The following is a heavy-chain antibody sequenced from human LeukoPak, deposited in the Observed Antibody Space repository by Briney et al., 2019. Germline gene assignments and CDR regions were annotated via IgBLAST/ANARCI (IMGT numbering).Heavy chain of an antibody. CDR1: GFPFSSYA. D-gene: IGHD4-17*01. V-gene: IGHV3-23*01. CDR2: ISGSGGST. Sequence: GGSLRLSCAASGFPFSSYAMSWVRQAPGKGLEWVSAISGSGGSTYYADRVKGRFTISRDNPKNTLYLQMNSLRAEDTAVYYCAKVIRAMTTVNPIDYWGQGTLVTVSS. J-gene: IGHJ4*02. CDR3: AKVIRAMTTVNPIDY.